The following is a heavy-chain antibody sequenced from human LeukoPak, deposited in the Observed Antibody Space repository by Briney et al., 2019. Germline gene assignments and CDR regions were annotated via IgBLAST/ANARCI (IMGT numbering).Heavy chain of an antibody. D-gene: IGHD2-2*01. Sequence: PSETLSLTCTVSGGSIRSDYWSWIRQPAGKGLEWIGRIYTSGTTNYHPSLKSRVTLSVNTSKNQLSLKLTSVTAADTAVYYCARGTTSRRGFDPWGQGTLVTVSS. V-gene: IGHV4-4*07. CDR1: GGSIRSDY. CDR3: ARGTTSRRGFDP. J-gene: IGHJ5*02. CDR2: IYTSGTT.